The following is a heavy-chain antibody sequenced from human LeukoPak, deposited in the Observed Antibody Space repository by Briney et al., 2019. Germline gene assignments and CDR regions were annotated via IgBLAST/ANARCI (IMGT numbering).Heavy chain of an antibody. CDR2: IYYSGST. J-gene: IGHJ3*02. D-gene: IGHD3-10*01. CDR3: ARDNFGFGRGAFDI. V-gene: IGHV4-31*01. CDR1: GVSISSGGYY. Sequence: SQTLSLTCTVSGVSISSGGYYWSWLRQHPGKGLEWIGYIYYSGSTYYNPSLKSQVTISVDTSKNQFSLKLSSVTAADTAVYYCARDNFGFGRGAFDIWGQGTMVTVSS.